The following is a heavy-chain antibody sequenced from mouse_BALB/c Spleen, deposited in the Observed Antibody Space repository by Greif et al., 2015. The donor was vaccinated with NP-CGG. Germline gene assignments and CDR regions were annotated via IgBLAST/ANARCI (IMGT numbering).Heavy chain of an antibody. CDR1: GYTFTSYY. CDR3: TRSWDSYFDY. D-gene: IGHD3-3*01. Sequence: QVQLQQSGAELVKPGASVKLSCKASGYTFTSYYMYWVKQRPGQGLEWIGEINPSNGGTNFNEKFQSKATLTVDKSSSTAYMQLSSLTSEDSAVYYCTRSWDSYFDYGGQGTTLTVSS. V-gene: IGHV1S81*02. J-gene: IGHJ2*01. CDR2: INPSNGGT.